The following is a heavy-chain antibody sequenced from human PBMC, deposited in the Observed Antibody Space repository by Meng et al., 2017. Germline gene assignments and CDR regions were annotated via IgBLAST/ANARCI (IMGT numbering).Heavy chain of an antibody. CDR1: GGTFSRDD. J-gene: IGHJ4*02. Sequence: QGQWVEVVAGGKEPGSGGEVSCEVCGGTFSRDDINWVRQDAGKGRDWMGGIITILGTANYAQKFQGRVTITADESTSTAYMELSSLRSEDTGVYYRARVPRDGLHFSDFDYWGQGTLVTVSS. CDR3: ARVPRDGLHFSDFDY. D-gene: IGHD4-11*01. CDR2: IITILGTA. V-gene: IGHV1-69*01.